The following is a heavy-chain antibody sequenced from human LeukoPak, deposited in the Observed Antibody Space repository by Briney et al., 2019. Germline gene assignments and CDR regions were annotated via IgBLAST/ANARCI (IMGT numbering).Heavy chain of an antibody. V-gene: IGHV3-21*03. CDR3: ARDRDSSGLYGGADL. CDR2: ISSTNGHT. J-gene: IGHJ5*02. CDR1: GVSFSFSN. Sequence: GGSLRLSCAASGVSFSFSNMNWVRQAPGKGLEWVSYISSTNGHTYYADSVNGRFTISRDTAKNSLYLQMNSLRVEDTAIYFYARDRDSSGLYGGADLWGQGVLVTVSA. D-gene: IGHD6-19*01.